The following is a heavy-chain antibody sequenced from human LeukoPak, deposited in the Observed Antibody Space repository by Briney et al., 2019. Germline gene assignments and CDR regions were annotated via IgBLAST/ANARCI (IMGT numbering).Heavy chain of an antibody. CDR3: ARVLSSYYDSSGYYYGY. J-gene: IGHJ4*02. Sequence: GGSLRLSCAASAFTFSSYRVSWGRHALGKRLERVANIKQDGSEKYYVESVKGRFTISRDNAKNSLYLQVNILRAEDTAVYYCARVLSSYYDSSGYYYGYWGQGTLVTVSS. V-gene: IGHV3-7*01. D-gene: IGHD3-22*01. CDR2: IKQDGSEK. CDR1: AFTFSSYR.